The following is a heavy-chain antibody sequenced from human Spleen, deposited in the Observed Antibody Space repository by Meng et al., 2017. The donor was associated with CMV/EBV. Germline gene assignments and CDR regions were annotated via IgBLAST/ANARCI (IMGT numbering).Heavy chain of an antibody. Sequence: YSLTDYGISWVRQDPGQGLEWMGWISGYNGDTKYAQQYQGRVSMTTDTSTSTAYMELRSLRFDDTAVYYCARDLAIFGTPQRNVFDIWGQGTLVTVSS. D-gene: IGHD3-3*01. CDR1: YSLTDYG. J-gene: IGHJ3*02. CDR2: ISGYNGDT. V-gene: IGHV1-18*01. CDR3: ARDLAIFGTPQRNVFDI.